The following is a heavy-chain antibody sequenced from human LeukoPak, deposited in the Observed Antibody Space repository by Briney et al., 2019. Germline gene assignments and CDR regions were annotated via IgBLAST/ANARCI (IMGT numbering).Heavy chain of an antibody. D-gene: IGHD3-10*01. CDR2: ISSSSRTI. J-gene: IGHJ4*02. CDR3: AREGWVPSDY. Sequence: GGSLRLSRVVSGFTFSSYSMNWVRQAPGKGLEWVSYISSSSRTIYYADSVKGRFTISRDNAKNSLYLQMNSLRAGDTAVYYCAREGWVPSDYWGQGTLVTVSS. CDR1: GFTFSSYS. V-gene: IGHV3-48*01.